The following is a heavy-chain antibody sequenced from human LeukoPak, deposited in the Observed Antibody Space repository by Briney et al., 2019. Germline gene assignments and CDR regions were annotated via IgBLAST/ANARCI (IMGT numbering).Heavy chain of an antibody. Sequence: GSSVKVSCKASGDTFKGYAFTWVRQAPGQGLEWMGGIIPFFAKANYAQKFQGRVTITADESTSTTYMELSSLRSEDTTVFYCAASKRYCSGGGCYTGAHYYYMDVWGKGTTVIISS. D-gene: IGHD2-15*01. CDR1: GDTFKGYA. J-gene: IGHJ6*03. V-gene: IGHV1-69*01. CDR3: AASKRYCSGGGCYTGAHYYYMDV. CDR2: IIPFFAKA.